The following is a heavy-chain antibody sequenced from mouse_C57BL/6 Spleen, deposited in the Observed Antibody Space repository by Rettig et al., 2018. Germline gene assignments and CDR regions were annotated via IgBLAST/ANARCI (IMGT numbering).Heavy chain of an antibody. Sequence: EVQLVESGGGLVKPGGSLKLSCAASGFTFSDFGMHWVRQAPEKGLEWVAYISSGSSTIYYAATVKGRFTIYRDNAKNTLFLQMTSLRSEDTAMYYCARARTAQSWFAYWGQWTLVTVSA. CDR3: ARARTAQSWFAY. CDR1: GFTFSDFG. V-gene: IGHV5-17*01. J-gene: IGHJ3*01. D-gene: IGHD3-2*02. CDR2: ISSGSSTI.